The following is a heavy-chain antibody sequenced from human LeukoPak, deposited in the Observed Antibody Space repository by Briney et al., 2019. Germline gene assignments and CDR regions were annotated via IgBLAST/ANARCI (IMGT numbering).Heavy chain of an antibody. CDR1: GGSMGGFY. J-gene: IGHJ3*01. CDR3: ARADCSSSSCYAWRDAFRV. CDR2: IYSTGST. D-gene: IGHD2-2*01. Sequence: SETLSLTCSVSGGSMGGFYWSWIRQPPGKGLEYIGYIYSTGSTNHNPSLQSRVTISVETSKNQFSLKLSSVTAADTAVYYCARADCSSSSCYAWRDAFRVWGQGTKVPVSS. V-gene: IGHV4-59*13.